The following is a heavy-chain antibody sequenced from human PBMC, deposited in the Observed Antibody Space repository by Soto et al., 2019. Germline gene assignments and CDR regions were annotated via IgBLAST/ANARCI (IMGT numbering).Heavy chain of an antibody. Sequence: PGESLKISCMGSGYSFTSYWIGWVRQMPGKGLEWMGIIYPGDSDTRYSPSFQGQVTISADKSISTAYLQWSSLKASDTAMYYCARNIVLKHTNYYGMEVWGQGTTAPVSS. CDR2: IYPGDSDT. J-gene: IGHJ6*02. CDR1: GYSFTSYW. CDR3: ARNIVLKHTNYYGMEV. V-gene: IGHV5-51*01. D-gene: IGHD2-8*01.